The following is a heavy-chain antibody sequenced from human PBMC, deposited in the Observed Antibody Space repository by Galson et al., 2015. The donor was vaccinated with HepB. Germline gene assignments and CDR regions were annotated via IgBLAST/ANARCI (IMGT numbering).Heavy chain of an antibody. V-gene: IGHV3-48*03. CDR2: ITGSDNTI. D-gene: IGHD5-18*01. CDR3: ARGRIVNTAMIAFDY. Sequence: SLSLSCAAPGFTFSSYEMNWVRQAPGKGLEWVSYITGSDNTIFYADSVKGRLTITRDNTKNSLYLQMNSLRVEDTAVYYCARGRIVNTAMIAFDYWGQGALVTVSS. J-gene: IGHJ4*02. CDR1: GFTFSSYE.